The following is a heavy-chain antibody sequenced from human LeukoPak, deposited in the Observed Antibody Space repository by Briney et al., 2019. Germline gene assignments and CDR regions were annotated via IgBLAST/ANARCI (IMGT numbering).Heavy chain of an antibody. CDR2: INEVGTKE. Sequence: GSLRLSCAASGFIFSDYWMNWVRQVPGKGLEWVANINEVGTKEDYVDSVRGRFTISRDNTKNTLYLQMNSLRAEDTALYYCATRESSMARTFWGQGTLVTVSS. J-gene: IGHJ4*02. CDR1: GFIFSDYW. D-gene: IGHD3-10*01. V-gene: IGHV3-7*01. CDR3: ATRESSMARTF.